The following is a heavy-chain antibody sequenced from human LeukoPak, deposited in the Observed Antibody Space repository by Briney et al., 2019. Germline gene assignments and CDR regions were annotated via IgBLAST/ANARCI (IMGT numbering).Heavy chain of an antibody. D-gene: IGHD3-10*01. J-gene: IGHJ6*02. CDR3: ARDLFQGGSGKDPTDYYYGMDV. CDR2: ISSSSSYI. CDR1: GFTFSSYS. Sequence: PGGSLRLSCAASGFTFSSYSMNWVRQAPGKGLEWVSSISSSSSYIYYADSVKGRFTISRDNAKNSLYLQMNSLRAEDTAVYYCARDLFQGGSGKDPTDYYYGMDVWGQGTTVTVSS. V-gene: IGHV3-21*01.